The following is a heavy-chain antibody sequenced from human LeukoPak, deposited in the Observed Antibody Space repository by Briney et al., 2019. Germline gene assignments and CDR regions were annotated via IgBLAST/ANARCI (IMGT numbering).Heavy chain of an antibody. D-gene: IGHD2-21*01. V-gene: IGHV4-39*07. Sequence: PSETLSLTCTVSGGSISSSSYYWSWIRQPPGKGLEWIGEINHSGSTNYNPSLKSRVTISVDTSKNQFSLKLSSVTAADTAVYYCARRQSSRFALWWRMSLYMDVWGKGTTVTISS. CDR2: INHSGST. CDR3: ARRQSSRFALWWRMSLYMDV. CDR1: GGSISSSSYY. J-gene: IGHJ6*03.